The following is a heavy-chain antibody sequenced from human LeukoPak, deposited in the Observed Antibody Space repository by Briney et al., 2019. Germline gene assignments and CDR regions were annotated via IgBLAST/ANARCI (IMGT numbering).Heavy chain of an antibody. D-gene: IGHD3-22*01. V-gene: IGHV3-23*01. Sequence: PGGSLRLSCSASEFSFSNFWMSWVRQAPGKGLEWVSGFTRNDETTSYADSVKGRFTISRDNSRDTLYLQMNSLTAEDTAVYYCAKVKVVGYSTFDYWGQGTLVTVSP. CDR3: AKVKVVGYSTFDY. J-gene: IGHJ4*02. CDR1: EFSFSNFW. CDR2: FTRNDETT.